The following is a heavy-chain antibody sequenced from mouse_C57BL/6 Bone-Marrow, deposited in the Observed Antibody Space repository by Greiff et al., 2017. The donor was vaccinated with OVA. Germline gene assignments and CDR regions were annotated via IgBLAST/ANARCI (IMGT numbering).Heavy chain of an antibody. CDR2: IDPENGDT. Sequence: EVKLMESGAELVRPGASVKLSCTASGFNIKDDYMHWVKQRPEQGLEWIGWIDPENGDTEYASKFQGKATITADTSSNTAYLQLSSLTSEDTAVYYCTRRFDVWGTGTTVTVSS. CDR1: GFNIKDDY. J-gene: IGHJ1*03. CDR3: TRRFDV. V-gene: IGHV14-4*01.